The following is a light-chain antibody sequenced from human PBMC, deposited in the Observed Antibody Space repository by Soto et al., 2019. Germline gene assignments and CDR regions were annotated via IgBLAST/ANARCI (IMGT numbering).Light chain of an antibody. Sequence: QSALTQPPSVSGSPGQSVTISCTGTSSDFGTYNRVSWYQQPPGAAPKLVIYEVSNRPSGVPDRFSGSRSGNTASLTISGLQAEDEADYYCNSFTSSLTWVFGGGTQLTVL. CDR2: EVS. CDR1: SSDFGTYNR. V-gene: IGLV2-18*02. J-gene: IGLJ3*02. CDR3: NSFTSSLTWV.